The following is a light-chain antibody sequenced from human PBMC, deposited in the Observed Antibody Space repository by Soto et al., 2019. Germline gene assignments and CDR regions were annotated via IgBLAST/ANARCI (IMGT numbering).Light chain of an antibody. CDR1: QSIGIF. CDR2: AAS. CDR3: QQSYNIVT. J-gene: IGKJ4*01. Sequence: DCQMAQSPSSLSASVGDIDTITCRASQSIGIFLNWYQQKPGKAPQLLIYAASSLQSGVPSRFSASGSGTDFTLTISSLQPEDFATYYCQQSYNIVTFGGGTKVDIK. V-gene: IGKV1-39*01.